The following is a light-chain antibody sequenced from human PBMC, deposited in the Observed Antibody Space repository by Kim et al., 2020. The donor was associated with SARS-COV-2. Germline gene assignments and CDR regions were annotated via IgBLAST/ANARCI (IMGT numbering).Light chain of an antibody. J-gene: IGLJ2*01. Sequence: SVSPGRTARITCSGDVLEKKYARWFQQKPGQAPVVVIYKDNARPSGIPERFSGSSAGTTVTLTISGAQVEDEADYYCYSTTNNTAIFGGGTQLTVL. CDR1: VLEKKY. CDR3: YSTTNNTAI. CDR2: KDN. V-gene: IGLV3-27*01.